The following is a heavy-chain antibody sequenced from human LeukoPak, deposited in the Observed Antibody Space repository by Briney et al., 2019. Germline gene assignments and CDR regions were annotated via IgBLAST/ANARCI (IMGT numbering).Heavy chain of an antibody. CDR1: GGSVSDYY. CDR2: IYYTET. V-gene: IGHV4-59*02. Sequence: SETLSLTCTVSGGSVSDYYWSWIRQSPGKGLEWIGYIYYTETSYNPSLKSRVTISADTSKNQFSLKLYSVTAADTAVYYCATRKLGNDYWGQGTLVTVSS. D-gene: IGHD7-27*01. CDR3: ATRKLGNDY. J-gene: IGHJ4*02.